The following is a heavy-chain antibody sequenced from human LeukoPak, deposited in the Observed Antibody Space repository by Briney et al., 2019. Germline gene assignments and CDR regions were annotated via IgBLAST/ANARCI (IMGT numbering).Heavy chain of an antibody. CDR1: GFTFSSYW. Sequence: GGSLRLSCAASGFTFSSYWMSWVRQAPGKGLEWVANIKQDGSEKYYVDSVKGRFTISRDNAKNSLYLQMNSLRAEDTAVYYCARGDRVRGVSYYYYGMDVWGQGTTVTVSS. V-gene: IGHV3-7*01. CDR3: ARGDRVRGVSYYYYGMDV. J-gene: IGHJ6*02. CDR2: IKQDGSEK. D-gene: IGHD3-10*01.